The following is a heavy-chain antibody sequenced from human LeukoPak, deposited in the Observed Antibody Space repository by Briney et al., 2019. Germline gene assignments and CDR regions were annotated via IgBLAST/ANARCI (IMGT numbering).Heavy chain of an antibody. CDR3: AAAGTGFDY. V-gene: IGHV4-30-2*01. CDR2: IYHSGST. D-gene: IGHD6-13*01. J-gene: IGHJ4*02. Sequence: SETLSLTCTVSGGSISSGGYYWSWIRQPPGKGLEWIGYIYHSGSTYYNPSLKSRVTISVDRSKNQFSLKLSSVTAADTAVYYCAAAGTGFDYWGQGTLVTVSS. CDR1: GGSISSGGYY.